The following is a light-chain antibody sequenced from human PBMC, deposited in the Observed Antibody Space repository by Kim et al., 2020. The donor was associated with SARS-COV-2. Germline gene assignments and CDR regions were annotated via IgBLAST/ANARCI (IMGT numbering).Light chain of an antibody. J-gene: IGKJ1*01. CDR1: QSVDRD. V-gene: IGKV3-15*01. CDR2: DAS. CDR3: QHYHKWPPWT. Sequence: SSGDGITLSCRAGQSVDRDIAWYQQKPGQPPRLLIYDASTRATGVADRFSGRGSGTEFTLTISSLQSEDLAVYYCQHYHKWPPWTFGRGTKVDIK.